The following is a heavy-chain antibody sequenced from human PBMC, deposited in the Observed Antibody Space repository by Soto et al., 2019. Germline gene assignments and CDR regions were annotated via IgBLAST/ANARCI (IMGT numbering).Heavy chain of an antibody. Sequence: GASVKVSCKASGGSFSNFGISWVRQAPGQGLECMGGIVPVFGRPNYAQRFRGRLTITTDASTSTAYMELMSLRSDDTAVYYCARGSTHYNMDVWGQGTTVTVSS. CDR3: ARGSTHYNMDV. CDR1: GGSFSNFG. V-gene: IGHV1-69*05. CDR2: IVPVFGRP. D-gene: IGHD1-1*01. J-gene: IGHJ6*02.